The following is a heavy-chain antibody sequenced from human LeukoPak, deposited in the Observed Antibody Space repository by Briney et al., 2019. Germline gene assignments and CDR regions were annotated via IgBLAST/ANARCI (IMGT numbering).Heavy chain of an antibody. V-gene: IGHV7-4-1*02. D-gene: IGHD2-15*01. CDR3: AREEVGYCSGGSCSTFDP. CDR2: INTNTGNP. J-gene: IGHJ5*02. Sequence: VAPVKVSCKASGYTSTSYAMNWVRQAPGQGLEWMGWINTNTGNPTYAQGFTGRFVFSLDTSVSTAYLQISSLKAEDTAVYYCAREEVGYCSGGSCSTFDPWGQGTLVTVSS. CDR1: GYTSTSYA.